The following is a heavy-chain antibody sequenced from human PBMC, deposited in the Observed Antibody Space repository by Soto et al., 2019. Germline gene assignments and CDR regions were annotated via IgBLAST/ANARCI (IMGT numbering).Heavy chain of an antibody. Sequence: EVQLVESGGGLVQPGRSLRLSCAASGFTFDDYAMHWVRQATGKGLEWVANINWDSGFIDYADSVKGRFTISRDNATNALYLQMRRLRPEDTALYYWVIDRGAGRRGAVAYWGQGTLVTVSS. V-gene: IGHV3-9*01. CDR2: INWDSGFI. D-gene: IGHD6-6*01. J-gene: IGHJ4*02. CDR3: VIDRGAGRRGAVAY. CDR1: GFTFDDYA.